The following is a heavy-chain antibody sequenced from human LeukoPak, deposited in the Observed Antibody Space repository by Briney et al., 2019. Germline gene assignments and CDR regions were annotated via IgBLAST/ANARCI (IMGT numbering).Heavy chain of an antibody. CDR3: ARGGSSTFDY. CDR2: IDTAGDT. D-gene: IGHD6-13*01. V-gene: IGHV3-13*01. CDR1: GVTFSSYN. Sequence: GGSLRLSCGASGVTFSSYNMHWVRQPTGKGLEWISRIDTAGDTYYPASVKSRFTISRENAKNSLYLQMNSLRAGDTAVYYCARGGSSTFDYWGQGTLVTVSS. J-gene: IGHJ4*02.